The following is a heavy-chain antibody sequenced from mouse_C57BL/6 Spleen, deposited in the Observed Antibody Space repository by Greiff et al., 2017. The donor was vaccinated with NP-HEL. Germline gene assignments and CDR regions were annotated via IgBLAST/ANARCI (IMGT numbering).Heavy chain of an antibody. J-gene: IGHJ1*03. CDR3: ARHFPITTVVDWYFDV. D-gene: IGHD1-1*01. Sequence: EVQLQESGGGLVQPGGSLKLSCAASGFTFSDYYMYWVRQTPEKRLEWVAYISNGGGSTYYPDTVKGRFTISRDNAKNTLYLQMSRLKSEDTAMYYCARHFPITTVVDWYFDVWGTGTTVTVSS. CDR2: ISNGGGST. CDR1: GFTFSDYY. V-gene: IGHV5-12*01.